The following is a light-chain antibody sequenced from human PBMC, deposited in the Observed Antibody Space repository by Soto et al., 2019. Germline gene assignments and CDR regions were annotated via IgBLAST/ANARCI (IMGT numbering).Light chain of an antibody. CDR2: YHN. Sequence: QSVLTQPPSASGTPGQRVTISCFGSSSNIGSNTVSWYQHLPGTAPKLLIYYHNQRPSGVPDRFSGSKSGTSASLAISGLQSEDEANYYCATWDDSLNVVLFGGGTKVTVL. CDR1: SSNIGSNT. J-gene: IGLJ2*01. CDR3: ATWDDSLNVVL. V-gene: IGLV1-44*01.